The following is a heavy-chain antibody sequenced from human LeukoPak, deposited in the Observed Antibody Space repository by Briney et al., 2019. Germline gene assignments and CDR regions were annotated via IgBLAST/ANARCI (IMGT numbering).Heavy chain of an antibody. V-gene: IGHV4-39*01. J-gene: IGHJ4*02. CDR3: ASCGCSYGTYFDY. CDR2: IYYSGST. Sequence: SETLSLTCTVSGGSISSSSYYWGWIRQPPGKGLEWIGSIYYSGSTYYNPSLKSRVTISVDTSKNQFSLKLSSVTAADTAVYYCASCGCSYGTYFDYWGQGTLVTVSS. CDR1: GGSISSSSYY. D-gene: IGHD5-18*01.